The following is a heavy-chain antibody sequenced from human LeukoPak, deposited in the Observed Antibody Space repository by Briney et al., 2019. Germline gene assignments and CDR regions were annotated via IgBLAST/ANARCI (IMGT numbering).Heavy chain of an antibody. CDR2: SNPIDSET. CDR1: GFNFTNYW. Sequence: GESLRISCQASGFNFTNYWFSWVRQVPGKGLEWMGKSNPIDSETKYSPSLQGHVSVSADKSINTVYLHWNSLKDSDTGLYYCARPGAHSWFGESADYFDPWGQGTLVTVSS. J-gene: IGHJ5*02. V-gene: IGHV5-10-1*01. D-gene: IGHD3-10*01. CDR3: ARPGAHSWFGESADYFDP.